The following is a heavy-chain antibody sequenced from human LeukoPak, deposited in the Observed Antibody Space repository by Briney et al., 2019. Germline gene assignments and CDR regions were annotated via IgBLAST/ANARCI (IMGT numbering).Heavy chain of an antibody. Sequence: GGSLRLSCAASGFTFSSYWMNWARQAPGKGLEWVASINHNGNVNYYVDSVKGRFTTSRDNAKNSLYLQMSNLRAEDTAVYFCARGGGLDVWGQGGTVTVSS. CDR1: GFTFSSYW. V-gene: IGHV3-7*03. CDR2: INHNGNVN. CDR3: ARGGGLDV. D-gene: IGHD3-16*01. J-gene: IGHJ6*02.